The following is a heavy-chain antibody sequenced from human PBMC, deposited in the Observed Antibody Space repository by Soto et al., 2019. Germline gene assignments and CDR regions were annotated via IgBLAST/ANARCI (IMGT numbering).Heavy chain of an antibody. Sequence: EVQLVESGGGLVLRGGSLRLSCAGSGFTFRDYWMNWVRQAPGKGLEWVANINQDGSQRYYVDSVKGRFTISRDNAKNSLYLEMNSLRAEDTAVYYCAKYTSADDYWGQGTLVTVSS. CDR2: INQDGSQR. CDR1: GFTFRDYW. D-gene: IGHD3-10*01. CDR3: AKYTSADDY. V-gene: IGHV3-7*01. J-gene: IGHJ4*02.